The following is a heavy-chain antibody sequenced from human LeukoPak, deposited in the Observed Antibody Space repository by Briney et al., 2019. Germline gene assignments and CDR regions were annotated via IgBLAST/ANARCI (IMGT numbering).Heavy chain of an antibody. CDR1: GGSISGYY. CDR3: ARLDTIFGVAKGFDY. CDR2: IYYSGST. J-gene: IGHJ4*02. Sequence: SETLSLTCTVSGGSISGYYWGWIRQPPGKGLEYIGYIYYSGSTNYSPSLKSRVTISVDTSNHQFSLKLSSVTAADTAVYYCARLDTIFGVAKGFDYWGQGTLVTVSS. D-gene: IGHD3-3*01. V-gene: IGHV4-59*01.